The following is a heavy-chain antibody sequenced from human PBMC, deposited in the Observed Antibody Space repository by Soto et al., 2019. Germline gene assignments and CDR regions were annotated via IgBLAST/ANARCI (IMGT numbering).Heavy chain of an antibody. Sequence: QVQLVQSGAEVKKPGSSMKVSCKASGGTFSSYAISWVRQAPGQGLEWMGGIIPIFGTANYAQKFQGRVTITADESTSTAYMELSSLRSEDTAVYYCARDLIVVVPAAREGDYYYGMDVWGQGTTVTVSS. D-gene: IGHD2-2*01. CDR2: IIPIFGTA. V-gene: IGHV1-69*01. CDR1: GGTFSSYA. CDR3: ARDLIVVVPAAREGDYYYGMDV. J-gene: IGHJ6*02.